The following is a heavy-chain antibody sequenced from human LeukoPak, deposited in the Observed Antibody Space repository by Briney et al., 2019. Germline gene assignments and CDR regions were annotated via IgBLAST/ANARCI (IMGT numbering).Heavy chain of an antibody. CDR1: GYSFSTNW. D-gene: IGHD2-8*02. J-gene: IGHJ6*02. Sequence: AESLKIFCTGSGYSFSTNWIGCVLQMPPKSLVWRGIIYPGDSGTRYSPSFQGQVTISVDKSINTSYLQRSSLNASDTAVYYCVRVLWTWALNYYYGMDVWGQGTTVTVSS. CDR2: IYPGDSGT. V-gene: IGHV5-51*01. CDR3: VRVLWTWALNYYYGMDV.